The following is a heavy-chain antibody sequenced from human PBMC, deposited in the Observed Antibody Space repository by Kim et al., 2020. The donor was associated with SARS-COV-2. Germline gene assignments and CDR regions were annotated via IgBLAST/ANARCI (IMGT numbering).Heavy chain of an antibody. J-gene: IGHJ4*02. CDR1: GGSFSGYY. V-gene: IGHV4-34*01. D-gene: IGHD1-26*01. Sequence: SETLSLTCAVYGGSFSGYYWSWIRQPPGKGLEWIGEINHSGSTNYNPSLKSRVTISVDTSKNQFSLKLSSVTAADTAVYYCASSPKASAGIGVVDYWGQGTLVTVSS. CDR3: ASSPKASAGIGVVDY. CDR2: INHSGST.